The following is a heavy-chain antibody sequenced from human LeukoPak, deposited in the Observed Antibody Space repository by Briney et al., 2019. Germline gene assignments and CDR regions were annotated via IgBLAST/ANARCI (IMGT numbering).Heavy chain of an antibody. V-gene: IGHV4-61*02. D-gene: IGHD2-15*01. J-gene: IGHJ5*02. CDR2: IYTTGST. Sequence: PSQTLSLTCTVSGDSITSADYYWGWIRQSAGKGLEWIGRIYTTGSTSYNPSLRTRVTISADTSKNQISLKLSSVTTTDTAVYYCARDVVGGVAATRKRTNWFDPWGQGTLVTVSS. CDR3: ARDVVGGVAATRKRTNWFDP. CDR1: GDSITSADYY.